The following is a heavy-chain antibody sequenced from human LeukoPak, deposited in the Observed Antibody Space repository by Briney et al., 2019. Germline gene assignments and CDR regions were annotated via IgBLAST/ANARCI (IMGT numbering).Heavy chain of an antibody. V-gene: IGHV3-21*01. CDR1: GFTFSSYA. J-gene: IGHJ4*02. Sequence: GGSLRLSCAASGFTFSSYAMSWVRQDPGKGLEWVSSISSSSSYIYYADSVKGRFTISRDNAKNSLYLQMNSLRAEDTAVYYCARGVVATGRDYWGQGTLVTVSS. CDR3: ARGVVATGRDY. D-gene: IGHD5-12*01. CDR2: ISSSSSYI.